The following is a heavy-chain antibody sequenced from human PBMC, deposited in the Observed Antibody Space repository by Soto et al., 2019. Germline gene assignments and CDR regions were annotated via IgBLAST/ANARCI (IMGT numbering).Heavy chain of an antibody. CDR1: GYTFTSYA. D-gene: IGHD3-10*01. V-gene: IGHV1-2*02. CDR3: ARESGGHITMVRGVIPYYYYGMDG. Sequence: ASVKVSCKASGYTFTSYAMHWVRQAPGQRLEWMGWINPNSGGTNYAQKFQGRVTMTRDTSISTAYMELSRLRSDDTAVYYCARESGGHITMVRGVIPYYYYGMDGWGQGNTVTISS. CDR2: INPNSGGT. J-gene: IGHJ6*02.